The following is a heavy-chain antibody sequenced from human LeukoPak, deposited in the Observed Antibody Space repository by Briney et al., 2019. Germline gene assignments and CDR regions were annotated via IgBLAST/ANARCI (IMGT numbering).Heavy chain of an antibody. D-gene: IGHD2/OR15-2a*01. CDR2: INSDGSSI. CDR1: GFTFSSHW. V-gene: IGHV3-74*01. J-gene: IGHJ3*02. Sequence: GGSLRLSCAASGFTFSSHWMHWVRQAPGKGLVWVSRINSDGSSISYADSVKGRFTISRDNAKNTLYLQMNSLRAEDTAVYYCVRGESGIQENSFDIWGQGTLVTVSS. CDR3: VRGESGIQENSFDI.